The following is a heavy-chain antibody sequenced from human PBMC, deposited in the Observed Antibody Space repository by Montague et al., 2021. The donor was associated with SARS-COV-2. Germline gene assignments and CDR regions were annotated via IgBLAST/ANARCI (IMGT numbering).Heavy chain of an antibody. Sequence: SETLSLTCAGDGHSAAGEYRSGTEEHTGERQEWTHYVYYNGDNKKNPSLQSRVTISIDTSENQFSLRLNSVTAADTAVYFCARGWAFDPWGQGRLVTVSS. CDR2: VYYNGDN. J-gene: IGHJ3*01. D-gene: IGHD6-13*01. CDR1: GHSAAGEY. CDR3: ARGWAFDP. V-gene: IGHV4-34*11.